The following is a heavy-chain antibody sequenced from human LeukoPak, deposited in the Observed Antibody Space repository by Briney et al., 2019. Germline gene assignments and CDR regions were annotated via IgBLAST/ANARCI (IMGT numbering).Heavy chain of an antibody. Sequence: PGGSLRLSCAASGLTFDDSAMHWVRQVPGKGLECVSGINRSGGTVGYADSVKGRFTISRDNAKNSLYLQMSSLRADDTAVYYCARGGSYRAPDYNYYYGMDVWGQGTTVTVSS. V-gene: IGHV3-9*01. J-gene: IGHJ6*01. CDR3: ARGGSYRAPDYNYYYGMDV. CDR2: INRSGGTV. D-gene: IGHD3-16*02. CDR1: GLTFDDSA.